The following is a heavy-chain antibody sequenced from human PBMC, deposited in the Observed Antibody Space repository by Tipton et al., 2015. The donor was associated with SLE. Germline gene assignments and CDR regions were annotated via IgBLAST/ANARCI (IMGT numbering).Heavy chain of an antibody. CDR3: ASIAAAGKWYFDL. J-gene: IGHJ2*01. CDR1: GGSFSGYY. D-gene: IGHD6-13*01. CDR2: INHSGST. Sequence: TLSLTCAVYGGSFSGYYWSWIRQPPGKGLEWIGEINHSGSTNYNPSLESRVTISVDTSKNQFSLKLSSVTAADTAVYYCASIAAAGKWYFDLWGRGTLVTVSS. V-gene: IGHV4-34*01.